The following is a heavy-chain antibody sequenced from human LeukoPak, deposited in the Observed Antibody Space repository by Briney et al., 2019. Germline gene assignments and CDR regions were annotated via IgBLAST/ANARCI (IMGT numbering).Heavy chain of an antibody. CDR2: IKADGSEK. CDR3: AKPNYYDISGYSYYFDY. J-gene: IGHJ4*02. D-gene: IGHD3-22*01. CDR1: GFTFTDYL. Sequence: SGGSLRLSCAASGFTFTDYLMTWVRQAPGKGLEWVADIKADGSEKYYVDSVKGRFTILRDNAKNSLYLQMNSLRAEDTAVYYCAKPNYYDISGYSYYFDYWGQGILVTVSS. V-gene: IGHV3-7*01.